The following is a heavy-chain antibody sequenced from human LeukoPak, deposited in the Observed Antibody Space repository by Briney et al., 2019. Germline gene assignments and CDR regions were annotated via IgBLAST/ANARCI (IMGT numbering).Heavy chain of an antibody. D-gene: IGHD2-15*01. Sequence: GGSLRLSCAASGFTFSSYWMSWVRQAPGKGLEWVANIKQDGSEKYYVDSEKGRFTISRDNAKNSLYLQMNSLRAEDTAVYYCAREGCSGGSCYSRYYYMDVRGKGTTVTVSS. V-gene: IGHV3-7*01. CDR1: GFTFSSYW. CDR3: AREGCSGGSCYSRYYYMDV. J-gene: IGHJ6*03. CDR2: IKQDGSEK.